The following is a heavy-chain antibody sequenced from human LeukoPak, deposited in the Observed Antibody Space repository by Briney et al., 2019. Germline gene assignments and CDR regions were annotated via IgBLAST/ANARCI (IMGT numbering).Heavy chain of an antibody. CDR3: ASGRNVGITGTTGAFDI. Sequence: GGSLRLSCAASGFTFSSYSMNWVRQAPGKGLEWVSSITSSSSYIYYADSVKGRFTISRDNAKNSLYLQMNSRGDEDTAVYYCASGRNVGITGTTGAFDIWGQGTMVTVSS. V-gene: IGHV3-21*01. CDR2: ITSSSSYI. CDR1: GFTFSSYS. J-gene: IGHJ3*02. D-gene: IGHD1-7*01.